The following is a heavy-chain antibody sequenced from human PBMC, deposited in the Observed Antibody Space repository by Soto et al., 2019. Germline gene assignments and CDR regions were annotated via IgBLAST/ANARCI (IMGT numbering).Heavy chain of an antibody. Sequence: GALVKVSCKVSGYTLTELSMHWVRQAPGKGLEWMGGFDPEDGETIYAQKFQGRVTMTEDTSTDTAYMELSSLRSEDTAVYYCATGTYDYVWGSYRPRTPTFDYWGQGTLVTVLL. V-gene: IGHV1-24*01. D-gene: IGHD3-16*02. J-gene: IGHJ4*02. CDR3: ATGTYDYVWGSYRPRTPTFDY. CDR2: FDPEDGET. CDR1: GYTLTELS.